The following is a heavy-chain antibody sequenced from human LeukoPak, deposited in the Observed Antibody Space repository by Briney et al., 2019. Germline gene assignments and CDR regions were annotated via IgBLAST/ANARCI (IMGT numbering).Heavy chain of an antibody. CDR1: GLTFSHYG. CDR2: IWSDGSNK. J-gene: IGHJ4*02. V-gene: IGHV3-33*06. CDR3: AKDAQRGFDYSNSLEY. Sequence: PERSLRLSCSASGLTFSHYGFHWVRQAPGKGLEWVAVIWSDGSNKYYGDSVKGRFIICRDDSQNTISLQMNSLRSEDTGVYYCAKDAQRGFDYSNSLEYWGQGSLVIVSS. D-gene: IGHD4-11*01.